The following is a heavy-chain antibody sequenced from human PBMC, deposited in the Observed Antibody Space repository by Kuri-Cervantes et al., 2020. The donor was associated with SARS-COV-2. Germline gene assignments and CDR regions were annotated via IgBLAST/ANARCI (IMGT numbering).Heavy chain of an antibody. CDR3: ARDLMTTVTTGAFDI. Sequence: ASVKVSCKASGYTFTGYYMHWVRQAPGQGLEWMGWINPNSGGTNYAQKFQGRVTMTRDTSISTAYMELSRLRSDDTAVYYCARDLMTTVTTGAFDIWGRGTMVTVSS. J-gene: IGHJ3*02. V-gene: IGHV1-2*02. CDR2: INPNSGGT. CDR1: GYTFTGYY. D-gene: IGHD4-17*01.